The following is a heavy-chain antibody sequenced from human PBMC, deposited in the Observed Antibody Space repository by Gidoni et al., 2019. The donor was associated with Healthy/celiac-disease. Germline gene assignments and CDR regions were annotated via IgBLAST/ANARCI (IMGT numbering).Heavy chain of an antibody. Sequence: EVQLVQSGAEVKTPGESLRISCKGSGYSFTSYWISWVRQMPGKGLEWMGRIVPSDSYTNYSPSFQGHVTISADKSISTAYLQWSSMKASDTAMYYCARTRGYDFWSGFGWFDPWGQGTLVTVSS. V-gene: IGHV5-10-1*03. CDR3: ARTRGYDFWSGFGWFDP. D-gene: IGHD3-3*01. J-gene: IGHJ5*02. CDR2: IVPSDSYT. CDR1: GYSFTSYW.